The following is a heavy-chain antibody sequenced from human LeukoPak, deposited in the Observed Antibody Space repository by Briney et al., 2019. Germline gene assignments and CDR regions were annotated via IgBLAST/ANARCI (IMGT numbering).Heavy chain of an antibody. Sequence: PGGSLRLSCAASGFTFSSYSMNWVRQAPGKGLEWVSSISSSSSYIYYADSVKGRFTISRDNAKNSLYLQMNSLRAEDTAVYYCARNPPITMVRGVYYYYYYMDVWGKGTTVTVSS. CDR3: ARNPPITMVRGVYYYYYYMDV. D-gene: IGHD3-10*01. CDR2: ISSSSSYI. V-gene: IGHV3-21*01. J-gene: IGHJ6*03. CDR1: GFTFSSYS.